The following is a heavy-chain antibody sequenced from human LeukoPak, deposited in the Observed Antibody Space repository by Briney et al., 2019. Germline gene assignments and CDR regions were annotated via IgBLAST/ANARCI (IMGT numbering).Heavy chain of an antibody. J-gene: IGHJ4*01. CDR3: ARGVSSWGY. D-gene: IGHD6-6*01. V-gene: IGHV4-59*01. CDR1: GGSISSYY. Sequence: KPSETLSLTCTVSGGSISSYYWSWIRQPPGKGLEWIGYIYYSGSTNYNPSLKSRVTISVDTSKNQFSLKLSSVTAADTAVYYCARGVSSWGYWGQGTLVTVSS. CDR2: IYYSGST.